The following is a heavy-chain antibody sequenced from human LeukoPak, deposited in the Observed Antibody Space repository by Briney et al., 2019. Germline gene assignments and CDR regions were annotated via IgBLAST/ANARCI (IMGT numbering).Heavy chain of an antibody. CDR1: GFTFSSYA. CDR2: ISGSGGST. Sequence: GGSLRLSCAASGFTFSSYAMSWVRQAPGKGLEWVSAISGSGGSTYYADSVKGRFTISRDNSKNTLYLQMNSLRAEDTAVYYCAKVFPLENAVTTTYYFDYWGQGTLVTVSS. CDR3: AKVFPLENAVTTTYYFDY. J-gene: IGHJ4*02. D-gene: IGHD4-17*01. V-gene: IGHV3-23*01.